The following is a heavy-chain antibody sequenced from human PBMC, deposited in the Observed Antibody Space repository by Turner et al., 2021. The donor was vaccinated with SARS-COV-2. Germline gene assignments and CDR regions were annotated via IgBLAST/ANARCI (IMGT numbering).Heavy chain of an antibody. CDR1: GGSISSSSYY. V-gene: IGHV4-39*01. Sequence: QLQLQESGPGLVKPSETLSLTCTVSGGSISSSSYYWGWIRQPPGKGLEWIGYIDYSGSTYYNPSLKSRVTISVDTSKNQFSLKLSSVTAADTAVYYCARSWGGILTGYSFDPWGQGTLVTVSS. CDR2: IDYSGST. D-gene: IGHD3-9*01. CDR3: ARSWGGILTGYSFDP. J-gene: IGHJ5*02.